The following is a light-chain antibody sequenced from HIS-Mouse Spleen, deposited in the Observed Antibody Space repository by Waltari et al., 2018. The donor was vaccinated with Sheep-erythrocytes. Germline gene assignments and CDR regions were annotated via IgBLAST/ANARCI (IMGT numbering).Light chain of an antibody. CDR2: EVS. CDR3: SSYTSSSTQV. V-gene: IGLV2-14*01. J-gene: IGLJ2*01. Sequence: QSALTQPASVSGSPGQSITISCTGTSSDVGCYNYVSWYQQHPGKAPKLMIYEVSNRPSGVSNRFSGSKSGNTASLTISVLQAEDEADYYCSSYTSSSTQVFGGGTKLTVL. CDR1: SSDVGCYNY.